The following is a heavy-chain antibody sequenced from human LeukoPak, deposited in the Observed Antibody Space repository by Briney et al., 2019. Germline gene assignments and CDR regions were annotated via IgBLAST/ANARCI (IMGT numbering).Heavy chain of an antibody. Sequence: PGGSLRLSCAASGFTFSSYGMHWVRQAPGKGLEWVASIKADGSEVYYVDSVKGRFSISRDNAKMSLYLQMNSLRAEDTAVYYCARRAGAYSHPYDYWGQGTLVTVSS. CDR2: IKADGSEV. CDR1: GFTFSSYG. J-gene: IGHJ4*02. V-gene: IGHV3-7*03. D-gene: IGHD4/OR15-4a*01. CDR3: ARRAGAYSHPYDY.